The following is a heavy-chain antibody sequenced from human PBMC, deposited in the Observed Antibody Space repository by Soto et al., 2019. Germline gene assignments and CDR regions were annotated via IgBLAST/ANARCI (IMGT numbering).Heavy chain of an antibody. CDR1: GGSISSSSYY. Sequence: SETLSLTCTVSGGSISSSSYYWGWIRQPPGKGLEWIGNVYYGGSTYYNPSLKSRVTISVETSKSQFSLKLSSVTAADTAVYYCARTGVSRFLGADAFDIWGQGTMVTVSS. V-gene: IGHV4-39*01. J-gene: IGHJ3*02. CDR3: ARTGVSRFLGADAFDI. D-gene: IGHD3-3*01. CDR2: VYYGGST.